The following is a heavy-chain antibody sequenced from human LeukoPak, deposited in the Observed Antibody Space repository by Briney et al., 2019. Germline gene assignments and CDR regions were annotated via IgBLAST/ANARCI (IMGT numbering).Heavy chain of an antibody. CDR2: INHSGST. Sequence: SETLSLTCAVYGGSFSGYYWSWTRQPPGKGLEWIGEINHSGSTNYNPSLKSRVTISVDTSKNQFSLKLSSVTAADTAVYYCARGSGSYRYWGQGTLVTVSS. J-gene: IGHJ4*02. D-gene: IGHD1-26*01. CDR3: ARGSGSYRY. CDR1: GGSFSGYY. V-gene: IGHV4-34*01.